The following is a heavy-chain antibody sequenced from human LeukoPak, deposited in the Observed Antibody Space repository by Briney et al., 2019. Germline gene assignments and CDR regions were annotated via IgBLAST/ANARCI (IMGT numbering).Heavy chain of an antibody. D-gene: IGHD4-11*01. CDR1: GFTFSSYW. CDR2: IKQDGSEK. Sequence: PEGSLRLSCAASGFTFSSYWMSWVRQAPGKGLEWVANIKQDGSEKYYVDSVKGRFTISRDNAKNSLYLQMNSLRAEDTAVYYCAREWVWSNYPDAFDIWGQGTMVTVSS. J-gene: IGHJ3*02. CDR3: AREWVWSNYPDAFDI. V-gene: IGHV3-7*01.